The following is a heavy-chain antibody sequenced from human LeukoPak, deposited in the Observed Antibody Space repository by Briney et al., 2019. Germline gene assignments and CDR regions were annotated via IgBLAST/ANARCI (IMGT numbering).Heavy chain of an antibody. D-gene: IGHD2-2*01. CDR1: GFTFSSYA. CDR3: ARVRCSSAACNFAAMDV. V-gene: IGHV3-30-3*01. Sequence: GSSLRLSCATSGFTFSSYAMHWVRQAPGKGLEWVAVVSYDGSNKFYADSVKGRFTISRDNSKNTLYLQMNSLRAEDTAVYFCARVRCSSAACNFAAMDVWGQGTTVTVSS. CDR2: VSYDGSNK. J-gene: IGHJ6*02.